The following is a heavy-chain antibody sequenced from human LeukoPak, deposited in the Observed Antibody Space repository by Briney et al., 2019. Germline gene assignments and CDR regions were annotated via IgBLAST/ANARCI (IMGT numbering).Heavy chain of an antibody. Sequence: SETLSLTCSVSGGSVSSGDYYWGWIRQPPGKGLEWIGYIYNSGSTYYNPSLMSRITISADRSRNQFSLKLSSVTAADTAVYYCASERSNQVIDYWGRGTLVTVSS. CDR2: IYNSGST. CDR1: GGSVSSGDYY. CDR3: ASERSNQVIDY. D-gene: IGHD4-11*01. V-gene: IGHV4-30-4*01. J-gene: IGHJ4*02.